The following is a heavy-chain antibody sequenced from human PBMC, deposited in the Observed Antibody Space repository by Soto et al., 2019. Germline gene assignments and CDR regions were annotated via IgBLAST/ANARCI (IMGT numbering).Heavy chain of an antibody. D-gene: IGHD2-15*01. Sequence: SVKVSCKASGVTFSSYAISWVRQAPGQGLEWMGGIIPIFGTANYAQKFQGRVTITADESTSTAYMELSSLRSEDTAVYYCAREDIVVVVAATPSDNYYYYGMDVWGQGTTVTVSS. CDR1: GVTFSSYA. V-gene: IGHV1-69*13. J-gene: IGHJ6*02. CDR2: IIPIFGTA. CDR3: AREDIVVVVAATPSDNYYYYGMDV.